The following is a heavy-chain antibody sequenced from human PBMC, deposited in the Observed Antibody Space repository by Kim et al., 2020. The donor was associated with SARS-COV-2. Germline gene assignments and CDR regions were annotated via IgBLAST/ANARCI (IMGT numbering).Heavy chain of an antibody. Sequence: SVKVSCKASGFTFTSSAVQWVRQARGQRLEWIGWIVVGSGNTNYAQKFQERVTITRDMSTSTAYMELSSLRSEDTAVYYCAADRGGNSPFDYWGQGTLVTVSS. J-gene: IGHJ4*02. CDR1: GFTFTSSA. V-gene: IGHV1-58*01. CDR2: IVVGSGNT. D-gene: IGHD2-21*02. CDR3: AADRGGNSPFDY.